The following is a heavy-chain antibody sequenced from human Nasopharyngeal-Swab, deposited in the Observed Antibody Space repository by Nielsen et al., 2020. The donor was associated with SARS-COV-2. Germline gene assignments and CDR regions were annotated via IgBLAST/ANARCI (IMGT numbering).Heavy chain of an antibody. V-gene: IGHV1-46*01. D-gene: IGHD5-18*01. J-gene: IGHJ3*02. CDR3: ARGPVDTAMVGAFDI. CDR1: GYTFTSYY. CDR2: INPSGGST. Sequence: ASVKVSCKASGYTFTSYYMHWVRQAPGHGLEWMGIINPSGGSTSYAQKFQGRVTMTRDTSTSTVYMELSSLRSEDTAVYYCARGPVDTAMVGAFDIWGQGTMVTVSS.